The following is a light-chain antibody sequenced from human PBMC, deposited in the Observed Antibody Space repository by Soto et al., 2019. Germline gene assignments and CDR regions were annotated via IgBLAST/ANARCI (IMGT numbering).Light chain of an antibody. CDR2: GAF. CDR3: HQYGSSPWT. CDR1: QSVSSTY. J-gene: IGKJ1*01. Sequence: EILLTQSPGTLSLSPGQRVTLSCRASQSVSSTYLAWYQHKPGQAPRLLIYGAFSRATGIPDRFSGSGSGTDFTLTISRLEPEDFAVYYCHQYGSSPWTFGQGTKVDIK. V-gene: IGKV3-20*01.